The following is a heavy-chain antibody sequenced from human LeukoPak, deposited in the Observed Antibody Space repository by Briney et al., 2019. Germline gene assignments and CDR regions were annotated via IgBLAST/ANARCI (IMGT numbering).Heavy chain of an antibody. V-gene: IGHV3-74*01. CDR2: INSDGSST. J-gene: IGHJ4*02. CDR3: ARNGATSYYFDY. Sequence: GGSLRLSCAASGFTFSNYWMHWVRQTPGKGLVWVSRINSDGSSTSYADSVKGRFTISRDNAKNTLYLQMNSLRAEDTAVYYCARNGATSYYFDYWGQGTLVTVSS. D-gene: IGHD1-26*01. CDR1: GFTFSNYW.